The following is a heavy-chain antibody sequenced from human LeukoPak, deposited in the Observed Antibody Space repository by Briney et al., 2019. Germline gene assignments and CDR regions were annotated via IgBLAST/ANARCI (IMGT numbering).Heavy chain of an antibody. D-gene: IGHD3-3*01. Sequence: GESLKISCKGFGYSFTSYWIGWVRQMPGKGLEWMGIIYPGDSDTRCSPSFQGQVTISADKSISTAYLQWSSLKASDTAMYYCATNSRTPFGVVTYYFDYWGQGTLVTVSS. CDR2: IYPGDSDT. J-gene: IGHJ4*02. CDR1: GYSFTSYW. V-gene: IGHV5-51*01. CDR3: ATNSRTPFGVVTYYFDY.